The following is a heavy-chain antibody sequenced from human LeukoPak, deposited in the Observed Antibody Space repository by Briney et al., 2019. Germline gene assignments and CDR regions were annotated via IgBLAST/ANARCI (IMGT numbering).Heavy chain of an antibody. CDR1: GFTFSSYW. CDR3: AKDAGYSRYYNWFDP. Sequence: PGGSLRLSCAASGFTFSSYWMSWVRQAPGKGLEWVSAISGSGGSTYYADSVKGRFTISRDNSKNTLYLQMNSLRAEDTAVYYCAKDAGYSRYYNWFDPWGQGTLVTVSS. D-gene: IGHD6-13*01. CDR2: ISGSGGST. J-gene: IGHJ5*02. V-gene: IGHV3-23*01.